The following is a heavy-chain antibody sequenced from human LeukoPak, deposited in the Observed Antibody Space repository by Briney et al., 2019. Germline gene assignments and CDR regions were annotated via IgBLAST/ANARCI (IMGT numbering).Heavy chain of an antibody. J-gene: IGHJ6*03. CDR1: GFTFSSYS. V-gene: IGHV3-53*01. CDR2: IYSGGST. Sequence: GGSLRLSCAASGFTFSSYSMNWVRQAPGKGLEWVSVIYSGGSTYYADSVKGRFTISRDNSKNTLYLQMNSLRAEDTAVYYCARGFYDYYYMDVWGKGTTVTVSS. CDR3: ARGFYDYYYMDV.